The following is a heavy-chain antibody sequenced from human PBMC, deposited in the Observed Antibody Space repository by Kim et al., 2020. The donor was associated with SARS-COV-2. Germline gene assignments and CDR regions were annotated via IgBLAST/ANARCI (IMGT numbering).Heavy chain of an antibody. V-gene: IGHV4-39*01. J-gene: IGHJ6*02. CDR3: ARLTSMVRGVINYYYYYGMDV. CDR1: GGSISSSSYY. D-gene: IGHD3-10*01. CDR2: IYYSGST. Sequence: SETLSLTCTVSGGSISSSSYYWGWIRQPPGKGLEWIGSIYYSGSTYYNPSLKSRVTISADTSKNQFSLKLSSVTAADTAVYYCARLTSMVRGVINYYYYYGMDVWGQRTTVTVSS.